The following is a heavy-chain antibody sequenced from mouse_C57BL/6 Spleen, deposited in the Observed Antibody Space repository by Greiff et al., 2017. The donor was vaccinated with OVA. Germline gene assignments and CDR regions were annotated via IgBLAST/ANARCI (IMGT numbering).Heavy chain of an antibody. CDR2: IYYSGTI. V-gene: IGHV3-5*01. CDR3: ARDCYGNPLDY. D-gene: IGHD2-1*01. Sequence: EVKLVESGPGLVKPSQTVFLTCTVTGISITTGNIRWSWIRQFQGHKLEWVGYIYYSGTITYNPSLTSRTTITRDTPKNQFFLEINTLTAEDTATDYCARDCYGNPLDYWGQGTTLTVSS. CDR1: GISITTGNIR. J-gene: IGHJ2*01.